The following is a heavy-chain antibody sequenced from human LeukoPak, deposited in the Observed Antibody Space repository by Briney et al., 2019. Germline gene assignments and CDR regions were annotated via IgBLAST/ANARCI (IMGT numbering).Heavy chain of an antibody. CDR3: AKDSVLDAFDI. Sequence: GRSLRLSCAASGFTFSSYGMHWVRQAPGKGLEWVAVISYDGSNKYYADSVKGRFTISRDNSKSTLYLQMNSLRAEDTAVYYCAKDSVLDAFDIWGQGTMVTVSS. CDR2: ISYDGSNK. D-gene: IGHD3-16*01. V-gene: IGHV3-30*18. J-gene: IGHJ3*02. CDR1: GFTFSSYG.